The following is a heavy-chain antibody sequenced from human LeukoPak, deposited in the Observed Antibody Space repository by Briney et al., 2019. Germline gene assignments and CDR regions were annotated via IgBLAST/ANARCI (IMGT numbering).Heavy chain of an antibody. Sequence: PGGSLRLSCAASGFTFSSYAMHWVRQAPGKGLEWVASISYDGITEYYPDSVKGRFTISRDDSKKTLYLQMNSLRVEDTAVYYCTRDPRSGFIFVLVPEYFQYWGQGTLVTVSS. D-gene: IGHD3/OR15-3a*01. J-gene: IGHJ1*01. CDR1: GFTFSSYA. CDR2: ISYDGITE. CDR3: TRDPRSGFIFVLVPEYFQY. V-gene: IGHV3-30-3*01.